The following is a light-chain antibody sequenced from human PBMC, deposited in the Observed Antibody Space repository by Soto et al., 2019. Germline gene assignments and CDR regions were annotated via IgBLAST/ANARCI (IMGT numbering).Light chain of an antibody. CDR3: QQYNNWPPMT. CDR2: GAS. Sequence: EIVMTQSPATLSGSPGERATLSCRASQSVSSNLAWYQQKPGQAPRLLIYGASTRATGIPARFSGSGSGTEFTLPISSLQSEDFAVYYCQQYNNWPPMTFGQGTKVEIK. J-gene: IGKJ1*01. CDR1: QSVSSN. V-gene: IGKV3-15*01.